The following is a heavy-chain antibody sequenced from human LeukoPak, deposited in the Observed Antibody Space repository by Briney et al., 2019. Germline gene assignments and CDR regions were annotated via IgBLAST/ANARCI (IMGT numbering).Heavy chain of an antibody. CDR3: ARGPQLVRWNWLDP. CDR2: IIPIFGTA. Sequence: GSSVKVSCKASGGTFSSYAISWVRQAPGQGLEWMGGIIPIFGTANYAQKFQGRVTITADESTSTAYMELSSLRSEDTAVYYCARGPQLVRWNWLDPWGQGTLVTVSS. D-gene: IGHD6-13*01. CDR1: GGTFSSYA. J-gene: IGHJ5*02. V-gene: IGHV1-69*01.